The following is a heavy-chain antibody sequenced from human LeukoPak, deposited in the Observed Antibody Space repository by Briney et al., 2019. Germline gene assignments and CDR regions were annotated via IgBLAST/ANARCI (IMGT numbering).Heavy chain of an antibody. CDR1: GFTFSSCA. V-gene: IGHV3-23*01. J-gene: IGHJ4*02. Sequence: GGSLRLSCAVSGFTFSSCAMSWVRQAPGKGLQWVSVISASGGSTYYADSVKGRFTISRDNSKNTMYLQMNSLRAEDTAVYFCARVHSEVVAAANVGYFDYWGQGTLVTVSS. CDR2: ISASGGST. CDR3: ARVHSEVVAAANVGYFDY. D-gene: IGHD2-21*02.